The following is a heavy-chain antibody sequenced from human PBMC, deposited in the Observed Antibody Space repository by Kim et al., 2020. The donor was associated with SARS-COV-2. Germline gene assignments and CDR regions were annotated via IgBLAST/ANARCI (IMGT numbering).Heavy chain of an antibody. CDR1: GFTFSSYA. J-gene: IGHJ5*02. Sequence: GGSLRLSCAASGFTFSSYAMSWVRQAPGKGLEWVSAISGSGGSTYYADSVKGRFTISRDNSKNTLYLQMNSLRAEDTAVYYCAKDKRVGELQLNWFDPWGQGTLVTVSS. D-gene: IGHD1-26*01. CDR3: AKDKRVGELQLNWFDP. CDR2: ISGSGGST. V-gene: IGHV3-23*01.